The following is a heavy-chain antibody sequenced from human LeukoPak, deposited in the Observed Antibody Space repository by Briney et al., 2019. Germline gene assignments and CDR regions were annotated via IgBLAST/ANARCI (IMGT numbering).Heavy chain of an antibody. J-gene: IGHJ4*02. V-gene: IGHV4-4*07. D-gene: IGHD3-22*01. CDR1: GVSISRYY. CDR2: IYTSGST. CDR3: ARDVIYDSSDYLDF. Sequence: PSDTLSLTCTVSGVSISRYYWSWIRQPAGKGLEWIGRIYTSGSTNYSPSFKSRVTMSEDTSKNQLSLRLSSVTAADTAVYYCARDVIYDSSDYLDFWGQGILVTVSS.